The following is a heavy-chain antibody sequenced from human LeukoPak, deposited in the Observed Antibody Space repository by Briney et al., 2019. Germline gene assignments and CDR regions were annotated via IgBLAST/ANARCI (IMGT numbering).Heavy chain of an antibody. CDR2: ISYDGSIK. CDR3: AKDSGYSYGRGPDAFDI. CDR1: GFTFSSFG. Sequence: PGGSLRLSCAASGFTFSSFGMHWVRQAPGKGLEWVAFISYDGSIKYYADSVKGRFTISRDDSKNTLYLQMSGLRTEDTAVYYCAKDSGYSYGRGPDAFDIWGQGTMVTVSS. V-gene: IGHV3-30*02. D-gene: IGHD5-18*01. J-gene: IGHJ3*02.